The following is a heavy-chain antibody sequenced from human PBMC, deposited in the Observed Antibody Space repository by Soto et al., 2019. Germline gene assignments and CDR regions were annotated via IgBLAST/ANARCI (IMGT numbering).Heavy chain of an antibody. CDR2: ISSSSSYI. D-gene: IGHD2-15*01. CDR1: GFTFSSYS. J-gene: IGHJ4*02. V-gene: IGHV3-21*01. CDR3: ARGYCRGGSCYYGDY. Sequence: EVQLVESGGGLVKPGGSLRLSCAASGFTFSSYSMNWVRQAPGKGLEWVSSISSSSSYIYYADSVKGRFTISRDNAKNSLYLQMNSLRAEDTAVYYCARGYCRGGSCYYGDYWGQGTLVTVSS.